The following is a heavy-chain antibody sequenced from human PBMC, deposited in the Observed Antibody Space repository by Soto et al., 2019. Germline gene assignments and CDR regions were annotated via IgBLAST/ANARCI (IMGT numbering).Heavy chain of an antibody. Sequence: QVQLVQSGAEVKKPGASVKVSCKASRYTFSSYDINWVRQATGQGLEWMGWMNPNSGNTAYGQKFQGRVTMTRNTSTSTAYMELSSLRSEDTAVYYCARAIAFRDVYNRRHNGMDVWGQGTTVTVSS. CDR3: ARAIAFRDVYNRRHNGMDV. CDR1: RYTFSSYD. D-gene: IGHD1-1*01. J-gene: IGHJ6*02. CDR2: MNPNSGNT. V-gene: IGHV1-8*01.